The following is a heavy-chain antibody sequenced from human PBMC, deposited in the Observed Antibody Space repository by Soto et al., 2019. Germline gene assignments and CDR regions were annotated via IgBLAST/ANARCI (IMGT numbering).Heavy chain of an antibody. D-gene: IGHD6-13*01. CDR3: ARVAGYSSSYNWFDP. CDR1: GGSISSSNW. J-gene: IGHJ5*02. V-gene: IGHV4-4*02. CDR2: IYHSGST. Sequence: SETLSLTCAVSGGSISSSNWWSWVRQPPGKGLEWIGEIYHSGSTNYNPSLKSRVTISVDKSKNQFSLKLSSVTAADTAVYYCARVAGYSSSYNWFDPWGQGTLVTVSS.